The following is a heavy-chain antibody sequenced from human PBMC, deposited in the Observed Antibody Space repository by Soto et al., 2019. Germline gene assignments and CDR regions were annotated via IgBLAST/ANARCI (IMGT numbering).Heavy chain of an antibody. V-gene: IGHV1-69*01. CDR2: IIPIFGTA. J-gene: IGHJ4*02. CDR3: AKVDGPYDDVWGSYAGAVDY. D-gene: IGHD3-16*01. Sequence: QVQLVQSGAEVKKPGSSVKVSCKASGGTFSSYAISWVRQAPGQGVEGMGGIIPIFGTANYAQKFQGRVTITADESTSTAYMELSSLRSEDTAVYYCAKVDGPYDDVWGSYAGAVDYWGQGTLVTVSS. CDR1: GGTFSSYA.